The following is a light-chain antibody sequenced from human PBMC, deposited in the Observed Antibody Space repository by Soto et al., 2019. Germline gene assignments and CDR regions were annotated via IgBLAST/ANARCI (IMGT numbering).Light chain of an antibody. CDR2: DNN. Sequence: QSVLTQPPSVSAAPGQKVTISCSGSSSNIGNNYVSWYQQLPGTAPKLLIYDNNKRPSGIPDRFSGSKSGTSATLGITGLQTGDEADYYRGTWDSSLSVVFGGGTKVTVL. CDR3: GTWDSSLSVV. V-gene: IGLV1-51*01. CDR1: SSNIGNNY. J-gene: IGLJ2*01.